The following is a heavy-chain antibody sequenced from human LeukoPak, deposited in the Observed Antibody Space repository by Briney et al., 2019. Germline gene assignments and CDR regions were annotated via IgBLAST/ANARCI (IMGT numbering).Heavy chain of an antibody. D-gene: IGHD3-3*01. V-gene: IGHV4-59*01. CDR3: ARGWSCYYGGDPPYYSDY. CDR1: GGSISTYY. CDR2: IYYPEST. Sequence: PSETLSLTCTVSGGSISTYYCSWLRQPPGKALELFGYIYYPESTNYNPSLKSRVTISVDTSKNQFSLKLSSVTAADTAVYYCARGWSCYYGGDPPYYSDYWGQGNLITVSS. J-gene: IGHJ4*02.